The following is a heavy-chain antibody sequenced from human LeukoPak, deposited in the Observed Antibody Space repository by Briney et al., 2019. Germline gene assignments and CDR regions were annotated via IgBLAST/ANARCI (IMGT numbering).Heavy chain of an antibody. CDR3: TREIRYFDWFQADY. D-gene: IGHD3-9*01. CDR2: IRSKAYGGTA. Sequence: GGSLRLSYTASGFTFGDHSVSWFRQAPGKGLEWVGFIRSKAYGGTAEYAASAKGRFTISRDDSKSVAYLQMDSLKTEDTAVYYCTREIRYFDWFQADYWGQGTLVTVSS. V-gene: IGHV3-49*03. J-gene: IGHJ4*02. CDR1: GFTFGDHS.